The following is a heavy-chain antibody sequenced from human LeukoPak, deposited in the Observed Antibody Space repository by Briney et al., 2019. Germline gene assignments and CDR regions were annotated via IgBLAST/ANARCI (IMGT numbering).Heavy chain of an antibody. CDR3: ARWEGGSYYDFDY. V-gene: IGHV4-39*07. CDR2: IYYSGST. CDR1: GASISSSTNY. J-gene: IGHJ4*02. Sequence: SETLSLTCTVSGASISSSTNYWGWIRQSPGKGLEWIGNIYYSGSTYYNPSLKSRVTISVDTSKNQFSLKLSSVTAADTAVYYCARWEGGSYYDFDYWGQGTLVTVSS. D-gene: IGHD1-26*01.